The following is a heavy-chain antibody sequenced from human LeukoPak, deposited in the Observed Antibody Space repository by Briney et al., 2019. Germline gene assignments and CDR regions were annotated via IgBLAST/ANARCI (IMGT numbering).Heavy chain of an antibody. D-gene: IGHD1-14*01. CDR3: ARGRAPMVAEPIDY. J-gene: IGHJ4*02. Sequence: SETLSLTCTVCGGSISSYYWSWIRQPPGKGMEWIGYIYYSGSTNYNPSLKSRVTISVDTSKNQFSLKLSSVTAADTAVYYCARGRAPMVAEPIDYWGQGTLVTVSS. CDR1: GGSISSYY. V-gene: IGHV4-59*01. CDR2: IYYSGST.